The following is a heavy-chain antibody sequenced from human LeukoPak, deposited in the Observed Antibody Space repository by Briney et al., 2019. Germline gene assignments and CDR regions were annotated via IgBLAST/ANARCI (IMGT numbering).Heavy chain of an antibody. CDR3: TGNYYGSGSYADFDY. V-gene: IGHV3-73*01. D-gene: IGHD3-10*01. Sequence: GGSLRLSCAASGFTFSGSAMHWVRQASGKGLEWVGRIRSKANNYATAYAASVKGRFTISRDDSKNTAYLQMDSLKTEDTAVYYCTGNYYGSGSYADFDYWGQGTLVTVSS. CDR1: GFTFSGSA. J-gene: IGHJ4*02. CDR2: IRSKANNYAT.